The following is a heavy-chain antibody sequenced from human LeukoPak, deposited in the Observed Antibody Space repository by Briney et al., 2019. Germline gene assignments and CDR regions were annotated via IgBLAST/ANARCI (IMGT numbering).Heavy chain of an antibody. D-gene: IGHD6-13*01. Sequence: GGSLRLSCAASGFIFSSHGMNWVRQAPGKGLEWVSAISGSGGGTYYADSVKGRFTISRDNSKNTLYLQMNSLRAEDTAVYYCAVDIAAAGRGSDAFDIWGQGTMVTVSS. J-gene: IGHJ3*02. V-gene: IGHV3-23*01. CDR1: GFIFSSHG. CDR3: AVDIAAAGRGSDAFDI. CDR2: ISGSGGGT.